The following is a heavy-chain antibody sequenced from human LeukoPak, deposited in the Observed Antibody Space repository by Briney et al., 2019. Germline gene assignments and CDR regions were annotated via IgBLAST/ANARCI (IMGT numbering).Heavy chain of an antibody. Sequence: GGSLRLSCAASGFTFSSYWMSWVRQAPGKGLEWVANIKQDGSEKYYVDSVKGRFTISRDNAKNSLYLQMNSLRAEDTAVYYCARDRYSSSWDPPDYWGQGTLVTVSS. D-gene: IGHD6-13*01. V-gene: IGHV3-7*01. CDR1: GFTFSSYW. J-gene: IGHJ4*02. CDR2: IKQDGSEK. CDR3: ARDRYSSSWDPPDY.